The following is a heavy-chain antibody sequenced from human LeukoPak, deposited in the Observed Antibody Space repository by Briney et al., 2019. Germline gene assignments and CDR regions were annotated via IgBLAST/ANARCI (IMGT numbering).Heavy chain of an antibody. J-gene: IGHJ5*02. Sequence: GASVKVSCKASGYTFTTYYVHWGRQAPGQGLGGLGIINPSGGSTSNAQKFQGRVTMTRDTSTSTVYMELSSLRSEDTAVYYCARGPRSSGWIEDPWGQGTLVTVSS. V-gene: IGHV1-46*01. CDR3: ARGPRSSGWIEDP. D-gene: IGHD6-19*01. CDR1: GYTFTTYY. CDR2: INPSGGST.